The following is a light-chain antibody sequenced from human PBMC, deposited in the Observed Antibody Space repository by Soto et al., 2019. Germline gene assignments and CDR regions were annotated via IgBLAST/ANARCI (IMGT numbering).Light chain of an antibody. CDR1: QSVASSY. J-gene: IGKJ1*01. V-gene: IGKV3-20*01. CDR2: DTS. Sequence: EIVLTQSPGTLSLSPGERATLSCRASQSVASSYLAWYQQKPGQAPRLLIYDTSSRATGIPDNFSGSGSGTDFTLTLSRTGPEDFAVYYCLQYGSSPRTFGQGTKVEI. CDR3: LQYGSSPRT.